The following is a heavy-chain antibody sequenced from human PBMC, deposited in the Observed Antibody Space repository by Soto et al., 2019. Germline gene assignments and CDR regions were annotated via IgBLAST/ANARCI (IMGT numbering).Heavy chain of an antibody. Sequence: GASVKVSCKASGYTFTSYYMHWVRQAPGQGLEWMGIIIPSCGSTNYAQKFQGRVTITADESTSTAYMELSSLRSEDTAVYNCARDQGDGYNFFPDYYYGMDVWGQGTTVTVSS. CDR3: ARDQGDGYNFFPDYYYGMDV. D-gene: IGHD5-12*01. CDR2: IIPSCGST. CDR1: GYTFTSYY. V-gene: IGHV1-46*01. J-gene: IGHJ6*02.